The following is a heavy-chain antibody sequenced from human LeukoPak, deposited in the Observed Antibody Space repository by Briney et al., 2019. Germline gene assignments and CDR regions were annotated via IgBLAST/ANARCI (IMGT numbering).Heavy chain of an antibody. CDR1: GFTFDDYA. V-gene: IGHV3-43*02. CDR3: ARASPRGRYLWNYYFDY. J-gene: IGHJ4*02. CDR2: IGGDGADT. D-gene: IGHD2-21*01. Sequence: GGSLRLSCAASGFTFDDYAMHWVRQAPGKGLEWVSLIGGDGADTYSADSVKGRFTISRDNSKKSLHLQMNTLRTEDTALYYCARASPRGRYLWNYYFDYWGQGALVTVSS.